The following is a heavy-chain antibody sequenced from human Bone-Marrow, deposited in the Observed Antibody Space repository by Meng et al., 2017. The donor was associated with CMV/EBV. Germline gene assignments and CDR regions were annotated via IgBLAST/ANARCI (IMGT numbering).Heavy chain of an antibody. V-gene: IGHV1-8*03. CDR1: GYTFTSYY. CDR3: ARGSDVLRYFDWLLSPDYYYGMDV. D-gene: IGHD3-9*01. CDR2: MNPNSGNT. J-gene: IGHJ6*02. Sequence: ASVKVSCKASGYTFTSYYMHWVRQAPGQGLEWMGWMNPNSGNTGYAQKFQGRVTITRNTSISTAYMELSSLRSEDTAVYYCARGSDVLRYFDWLLSPDYYYGMDVWGQGTTVTVSS.